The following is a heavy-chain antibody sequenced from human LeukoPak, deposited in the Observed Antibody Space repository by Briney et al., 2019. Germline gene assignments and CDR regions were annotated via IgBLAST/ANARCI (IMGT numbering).Heavy chain of an antibody. D-gene: IGHD3-10*01. Sequence: TGGSLRLSCAASGFTFSSYELNWVRQAPGKGLEWVSYISSSGSTIYYADSVKGRFTISRDNAKNSLYLQMNSLRAEDTAVYYCAREGYYGSGTDYWGQGTLVTVSS. CDR2: ISSSGSTI. V-gene: IGHV3-48*03. CDR3: AREGYYGSGTDY. J-gene: IGHJ4*02. CDR1: GFTFSSYE.